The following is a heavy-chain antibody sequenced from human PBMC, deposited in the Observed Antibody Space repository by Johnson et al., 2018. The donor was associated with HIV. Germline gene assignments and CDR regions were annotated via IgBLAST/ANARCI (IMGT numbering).Heavy chain of an antibody. CDR2: ISYDGSNK. CDR1: GFTFSSYA. D-gene: IGHD4-23*01. Sequence: QMLLVESGGGVVQPRRSLRLSCAASGFTFSSYAMHWVRQAPGKGLEWVAVISYDGSNKYYADSVKGRFTISRDNSKNTLYLQMNSLRAEDTAVYYCARIVRMTSGVICDAFYFWGQGKMVTVSS. J-gene: IGHJ3*01. CDR3: ARIVRMTSGVICDAFYF. V-gene: IGHV3-30*04.